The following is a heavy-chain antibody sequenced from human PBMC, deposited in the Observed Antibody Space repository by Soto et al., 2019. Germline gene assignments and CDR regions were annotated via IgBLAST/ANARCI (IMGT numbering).Heavy chain of an antibody. D-gene: IGHD2-21*02. CDR1: GFSLSTSGVG. J-gene: IGHJ6*02. Sequence: QITLKESGPTLVKPTQPLTLTCTFSGFSLSTSGVGVGWIRQPPGKALEWLALIYWDDDKRYSPSLKSRLTITKDNSKNQVVLTMTNMDPADTATYYCAHSRCDGDCLQSYSSHYYYGMDVWGQGTTVTVSS. CDR2: IYWDDDK. V-gene: IGHV2-5*02. CDR3: AHSRCDGDCLQSYSSHYYYGMDV.